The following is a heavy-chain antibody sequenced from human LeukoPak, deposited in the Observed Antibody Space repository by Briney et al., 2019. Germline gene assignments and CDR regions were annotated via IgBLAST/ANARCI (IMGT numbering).Heavy chain of an antibody. CDR1: GFTFSNFW. J-gene: IGHJ4*02. CDR2: IHPEGNEK. Sequence: GGSLRLSCAVSGFTFSNFWMSWVRQAPGRGLEWVAHIHPEGNEKYHVESVKGRFTISRDNAKNSLFLQMNGLRVEDTAVYYCARGDAFSGDHWGQGTLVTVSS. V-gene: IGHV3-7*04. CDR3: ARGDAFSGDH.